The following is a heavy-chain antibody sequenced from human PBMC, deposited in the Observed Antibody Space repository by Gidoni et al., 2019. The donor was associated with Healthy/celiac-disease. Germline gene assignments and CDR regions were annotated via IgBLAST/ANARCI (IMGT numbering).Heavy chain of an antibody. CDR2: ISYDGSNK. CDR3: AKIAAAAYDAFDI. V-gene: IGHV3-30*18. D-gene: IGHD6-13*01. Sequence: QVQLVESGGGVVQPGRSLRLSCAASGFTFSSYGMHWVRQAPGKGLEWVAVISYDGSNKYYADPVKGRFTISRDNSKNTLYLQMNSLRAEDTAVYYCAKIAAAAYDAFDIWGQGTMVTVSS. J-gene: IGHJ3*02. CDR1: GFTFSSYG.